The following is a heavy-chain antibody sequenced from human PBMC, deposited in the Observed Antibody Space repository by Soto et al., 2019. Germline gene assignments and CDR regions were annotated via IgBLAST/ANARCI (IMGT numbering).Heavy chain of an antibody. CDR1: GFTFSSYA. CDR3: AKVFLGYTAAGPYFDY. D-gene: IGHD6-13*01. Sequence: GGSLRLTCAASGFTFSSYAMSWVRQAPGKGLEWVSAISGSGGSTYYADSVKGRFTISRDNSKNTLYLQMNSLRAEDTAVYYCAKVFLGYTAAGPYFDYWGQGTLVTVSS. V-gene: IGHV3-23*01. CDR2: ISGSGGST. J-gene: IGHJ4*02.